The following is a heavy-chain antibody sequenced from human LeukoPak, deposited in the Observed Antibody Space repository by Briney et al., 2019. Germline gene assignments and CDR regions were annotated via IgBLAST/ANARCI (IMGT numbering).Heavy chain of an antibody. Sequence: PSETLSLTCTVSGGSISSYYWSWIRQPPGKGLEWIGYIYYSGSTNYNPSLKSRVTISVDTSKNQFSLKLSSVTAADTAVYYCARGLLRFGEFPPGFDYWGQGTLVTVSS. CDR1: GGSISSYY. V-gene: IGHV4-59*01. CDR2: IYYSGST. J-gene: IGHJ4*02. CDR3: ARGLLRFGEFPPGFDY. D-gene: IGHD3-10*01.